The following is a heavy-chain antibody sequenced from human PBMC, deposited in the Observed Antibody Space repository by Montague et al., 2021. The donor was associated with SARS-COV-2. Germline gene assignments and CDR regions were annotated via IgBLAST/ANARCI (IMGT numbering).Heavy chain of an antibody. CDR1: GGSISSRSYY. Sequence: SETLSLTCTVSGGSISSRSYYWGWIRQPPGKGLEWIGSIYYSGSTYYNPSLKSRVTISVDTSKNQFSLKLSSATAAGTAVYYCARLRGDYGGTYDTFDIWGQGTMVTVSS. CDR3: ARLRGDYGGTYDTFDI. CDR2: IYYSGST. D-gene: IGHD4-23*01. V-gene: IGHV4-39*01. J-gene: IGHJ3*02.